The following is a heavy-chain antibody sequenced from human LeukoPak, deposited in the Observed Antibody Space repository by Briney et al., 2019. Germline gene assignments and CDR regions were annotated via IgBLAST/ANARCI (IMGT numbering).Heavy chain of an antibody. V-gene: IGHV3-30*18. J-gene: IGHJ6*02. D-gene: IGHD3-3*01. Sequence: GGSLRLSCVASGFPFSSYGMHWVRQAPGKGLEWVAVISYDGSNKYYADSVKGRFTISRDNSKNTLYLQMNSLRAEDTAVYYCAKGSTYYDFWSGYNYGMDVWGQGTTVTVSS. CDR3: AKGSTYYDFWSGYNYGMDV. CDR2: ISYDGSNK. CDR1: GFPFSSYG.